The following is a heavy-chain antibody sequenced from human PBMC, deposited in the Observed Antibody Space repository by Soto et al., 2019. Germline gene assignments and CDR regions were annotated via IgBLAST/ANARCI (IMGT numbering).Heavy chain of an antibody. D-gene: IGHD3-16*01. J-gene: IGHJ4*02. CDR2: SGRSGGST. Sequence: GGSLRLSCAAPGFNFSSYSMNWVRQAPGKGLEWVSASGRSGGSTYYADSVKGRFTISRDISKNTVYLQMNSLRAEDTALYYCTKKGGDSYLDYWGQGTLVTVSS. CDR1: GFNFSSYS. CDR3: TKKGGDSYLDY. V-gene: IGHV3-23*01.